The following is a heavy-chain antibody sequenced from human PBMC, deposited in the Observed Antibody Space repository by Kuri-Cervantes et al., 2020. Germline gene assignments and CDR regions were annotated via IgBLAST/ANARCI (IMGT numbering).Heavy chain of an antibody. CDR2: FDPEDGET. CDR1: GFTFSSYW. D-gene: IGHD4-17*01. Sequence: GESLKISCAASGFTFSSYWMSWVRQAPGKGLEWMGGFDPEDGETIYAQKFQGRVTMTEDTSTDTAYMELSSLRSEDTAVYYCATYGDYFDYWGQGTLVTVSS. J-gene: IGHJ4*02. V-gene: IGHV1-24*01. CDR3: ATYGDYFDY.